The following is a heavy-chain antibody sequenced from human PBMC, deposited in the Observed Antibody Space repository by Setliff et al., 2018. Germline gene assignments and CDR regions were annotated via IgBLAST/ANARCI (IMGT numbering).Heavy chain of an antibody. CDR2: INPHGSEK. J-gene: IGHJ4*02. D-gene: IGHD3-10*01. CDR3: FGAGTCSY. CDR1: GLSYSNYW. V-gene: IGHV3-7*01. Sequence: PGGSLRLSCTASGLSYSNYWVSWVRQAPGKGLEWLASINPHGSEKYYADSVKGRFTISIDNAKNSLSLQMNNLRTEDTAVYYCFGAGTCSYWGQGTLVTVSS.